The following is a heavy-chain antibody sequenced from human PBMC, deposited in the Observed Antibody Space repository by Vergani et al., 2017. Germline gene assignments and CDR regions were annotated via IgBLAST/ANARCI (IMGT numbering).Heavy chain of an antibody. Sequence: EVQLVESGGGLVKPGGSLRLSCAASGFTFSNACMSWVRQAPGKGLEWVGRIKSKTDGGTTDYAAPVKGRFTISRDDSKNTLYLQMNSLKTEDTAVYYCTTDPYRIAVAGYYYYYGMDVWGQGTTVTVSS. D-gene: IGHD6-19*01. CDR1: GFTFSNAC. CDR2: IKSKTDGGTT. CDR3: TTDPYRIAVAGYYYYYGMDV. J-gene: IGHJ6*02. V-gene: IGHV3-15*01.